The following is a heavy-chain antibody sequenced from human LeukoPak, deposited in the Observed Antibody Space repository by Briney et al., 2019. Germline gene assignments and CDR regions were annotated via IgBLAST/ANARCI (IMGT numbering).Heavy chain of an antibody. D-gene: IGHD4-17*01. J-gene: IGHJ4*03. CDR1: GYTFTNFY. V-gene: IGHV1-2*02. Sequence: EASVILSCKASGYTFTNFYIHWVRQAPGQGLEWMGWNNPNSGDTNYAPRLQGRVTMTRDTSISTAYMEVSRLTSDDTAIYYCATGYGDYVSRFDSWGNGPIVSVYS. CDR2: NNPNSGDT. CDR3: ATGYGDYVSRFDS.